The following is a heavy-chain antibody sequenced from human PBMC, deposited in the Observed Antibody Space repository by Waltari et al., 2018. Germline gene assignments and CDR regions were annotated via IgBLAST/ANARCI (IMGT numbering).Heavy chain of an antibody. CDR3: ARLYDASAYYNTYLDP. J-gene: IGHJ5*02. V-gene: IGHV1-18*01. CDR1: GYTFSNYG. Sequence: QVQLVQSGAEVRKPGASVKVSCKASGYTFSNYGIAWVRQAPGQGLEWMGGIRCYDGDTKYAREFEGRLTVTTDTSTNTAHMELRSLRSDDTAVYYCARLYDASAYYNTYLDPWGQGALVTVSS. CDR2: IRCYDGDT. D-gene: IGHD3-22*01.